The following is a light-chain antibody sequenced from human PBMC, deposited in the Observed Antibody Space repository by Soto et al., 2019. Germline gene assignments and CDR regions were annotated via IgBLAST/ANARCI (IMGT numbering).Light chain of an antibody. Sequence: DIQMTQSPSSLSASVGDRVTITCRASQTISTWMAWYHQKPGKAPKLLVYDASTLQSGVASRFSGSGSGTEFTLIISGLQPDDSATYYCQQYTNTNNPWMLGQGTKVDI. CDR1: QTISTW. CDR3: QQYTNTNNPWM. V-gene: IGKV1-5*01. J-gene: IGKJ1*01. CDR2: DAS.